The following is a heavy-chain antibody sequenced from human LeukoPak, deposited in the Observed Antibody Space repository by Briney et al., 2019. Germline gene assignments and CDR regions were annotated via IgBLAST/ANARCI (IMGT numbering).Heavy chain of an antibody. CDR1: GFTFSTSW. CDR2: INQDESVK. J-gene: IGHJ3*02. V-gene: IGHV3-7*04. CDR3: ARAKRNGFDI. Sequence: GGSLRLSCSASGFTFSTSWMSWVRQAPGKGLEWVANINQDESVKYYVDSVKGRFTISRDNARNSLYLQMNSLRAADTAVYYCARAKRNGFDIWGQGTMISVSS.